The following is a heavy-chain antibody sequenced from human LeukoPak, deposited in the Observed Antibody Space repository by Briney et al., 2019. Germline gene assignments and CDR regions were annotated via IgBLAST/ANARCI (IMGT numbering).Heavy chain of an antibody. V-gene: IGHV1-18*01. D-gene: IGHD3-22*01. J-gene: IGHJ4*02. Sequence: ASVKVSCKASGGTFSSYAISWVRQAPGQGLEWMGWISAYNGNTNYAQKLQGRVTMTTDTSTSTAYMELRSLRSDDTAVYYCARAYDSSGYAHWGQGTLVTVSS. CDR1: GGTFSSYA. CDR2: ISAYNGNT. CDR3: ARAYDSSGYAH.